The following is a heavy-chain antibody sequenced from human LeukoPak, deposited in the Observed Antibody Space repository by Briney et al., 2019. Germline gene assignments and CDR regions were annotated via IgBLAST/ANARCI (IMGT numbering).Heavy chain of an antibody. V-gene: IGHV4-39*07. CDR1: GGSISSSSYY. Sequence: TSETLSLTCTVSGGSISSSSYYWGWIRQPPGKGLEWIGSIYYSGSTYYNPSLKSRVTISVDTSKNQFSLKLTSVTAADTAVYYCARAGYCSSSSCYTSYWFDPWGQGTLVTVSS. CDR3: ARAGYCSSSSCYTSYWFDP. CDR2: IYYSGST. J-gene: IGHJ5*02. D-gene: IGHD2-2*02.